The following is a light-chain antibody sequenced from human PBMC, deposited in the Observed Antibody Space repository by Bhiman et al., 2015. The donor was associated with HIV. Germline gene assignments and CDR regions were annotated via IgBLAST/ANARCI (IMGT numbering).Light chain of an antibody. Sequence: TQPPSVSVSPGQTATISCTGSSSNIGAGYDVHWYQQLPGTAPKLLIYGNSNRPSGVPDRFSGSKSGTSASLAIAGLQAEDEAVYYCQSYDSSLSGSWVFGGGTKLTVL. CDR3: QSYDSSLSGSWV. CDR2: GNS. CDR1: SSNIGAGYD. V-gene: IGLV1-40*01. J-gene: IGLJ3*02.